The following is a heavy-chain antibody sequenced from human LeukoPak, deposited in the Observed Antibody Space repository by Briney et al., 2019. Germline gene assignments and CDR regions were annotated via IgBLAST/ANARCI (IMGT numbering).Heavy chain of an antibody. Sequence: PGGSLRLSCAASGFTFSSYEMNWVRQAPGKGLEWLSYISSSGSTIYYADSVKGRFTISRDNAKNSLYLQMNSLKTEDTAVYYCTRVVEWELLRYFDYWGQGTLVTVSS. J-gene: IGHJ4*02. V-gene: IGHV3-48*03. D-gene: IGHD1-26*01. CDR1: GFTFSSYE. CDR3: TRVVEWELLRYFDY. CDR2: ISSSGSTI.